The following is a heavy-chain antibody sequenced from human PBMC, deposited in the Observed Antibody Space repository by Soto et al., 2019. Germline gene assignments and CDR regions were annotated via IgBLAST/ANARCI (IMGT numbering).Heavy chain of an antibody. CDR1: GGTYSSNA. D-gene: IGHD2-2*01. J-gene: IGHJ6*02. CDR2: IIPIFGTA. Sequence: GASVKVSCKASGGTYSSNAISWVRQAPGQGLEWMGGIIPIFGTANYAQKFQGRVTITADESTSTAYMELSSLRSEDTAVYYCASPQGVVVPAANYYYYGMDVWGQGTTVTVSS. CDR3: ASPQGVVVPAANYYYYGMDV. V-gene: IGHV1-69*13.